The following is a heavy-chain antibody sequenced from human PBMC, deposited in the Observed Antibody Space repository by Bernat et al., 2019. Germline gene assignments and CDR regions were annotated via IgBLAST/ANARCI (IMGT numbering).Heavy chain of an antibody. J-gene: IGHJ6*03. D-gene: IGHD3-10*01. CDR2: VSYDGSNQ. CDR3: AKESGGTEYFYYMDV. CDR1: GFTFNNYG. Sequence: QVQLVESGGGVVQPGRSLRLSCAASGFTFNNYGLHWVRQAPGKGLEWVAAVSYDGSNQYYAYTVKGRFTVSRENAKDTLYLQVNSLRAEETAVYYCAKESGGTEYFYYMDVWGQGATVTVSS. V-gene: IGHV3-30*18.